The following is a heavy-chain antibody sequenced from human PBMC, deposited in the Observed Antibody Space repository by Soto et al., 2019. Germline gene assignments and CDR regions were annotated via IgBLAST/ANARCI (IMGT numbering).Heavy chain of an antibody. Sequence: QVQLQESGPGLVKPSQTLSLTCTVSGGSISSGDYYWSWIRQPPGKGLEWIGYIYYSGSTYYNPSLKSRVTRAVDTSEGQFSRKPGSVTAADTAVYYCAGVIVERYGDYVPFDYWGQGTLVTVSS. CDR2: IYYSGST. CDR3: AGVIVERYGDYVPFDY. J-gene: IGHJ4*02. V-gene: IGHV4-30-4*01. D-gene: IGHD4-17*01. CDR1: GGSISSGDYY.